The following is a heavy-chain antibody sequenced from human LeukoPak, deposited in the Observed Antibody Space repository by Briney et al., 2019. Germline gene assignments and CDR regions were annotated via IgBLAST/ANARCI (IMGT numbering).Heavy chain of an antibody. CDR3: ARSRDYGDYVGPGY. D-gene: IGHD4-17*01. CDR2: IYYSGST. V-gene: IGHV4-59*01. Sequence: PSETLSLTCTVSGGSISSYYWSWIRQPPGKGLEWIGYIYYSGSTNYNPSLKSRVTISVDTSKNQFSLKLSSVTAADTAVYYCARSRDYGDYVGPGYWGQGTLVTVSS. J-gene: IGHJ4*02. CDR1: GGSISSYY.